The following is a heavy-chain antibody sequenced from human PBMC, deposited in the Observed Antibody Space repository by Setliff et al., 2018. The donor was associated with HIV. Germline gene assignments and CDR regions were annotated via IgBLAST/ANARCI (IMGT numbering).Heavy chain of an antibody. CDR2: INTKTGNP. J-gene: IGHJ4*02. CDR1: GYTFTSYA. D-gene: IGHD6-19*01. Sequence: WASVKVSCKASGYTFTSYAMNWVRQAPGQGLEWMGWINTKTGNPTYAQGFTGRFVFSLDTSVSTAYLQISSLKAEDTAVYYCASVGPRYSSGWCPAYWGQGTLVTVSS. V-gene: IGHV7-4-1*02. CDR3: ASVGPRYSSGWCPAY.